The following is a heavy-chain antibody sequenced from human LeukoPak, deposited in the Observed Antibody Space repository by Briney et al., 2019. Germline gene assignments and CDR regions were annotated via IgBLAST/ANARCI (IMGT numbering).Heavy chain of an antibody. CDR2: TYYSGAT. V-gene: IGHV4-59*08. J-gene: IGHJ5*02. CDR1: GGSISSNY. Sequence: SSETLSLTCTVSGGSISSNYWSWIRPPPGKGLEWIGYTYYSGATNYNPSLSSGATISVDTSKTQFSLKLSSGTDADTAVYYCARHGSGLLWFEENNWFDPWGQGTLVTVSS. CDR3: ARHGSGLLWFEENNWFDP. D-gene: IGHD3-10*01.